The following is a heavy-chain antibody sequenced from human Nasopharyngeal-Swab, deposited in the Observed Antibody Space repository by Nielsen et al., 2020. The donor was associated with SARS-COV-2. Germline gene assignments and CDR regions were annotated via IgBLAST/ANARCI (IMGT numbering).Heavy chain of an antibody. CDR3: ARSHSGSFRAWFDP. V-gene: IGHV3-30-3*01. CDR2: ISYDGSNK. J-gene: IGHJ5*02. D-gene: IGHD1-26*01. Sequence: WIRQPPGKGLEWVAVISYDGSNKYYAHSVKGRFTISRDNSKNTLYLQMNSLRAEDTAVYYCARSHSGSFRAWFDPWGQGTLVTVSS.